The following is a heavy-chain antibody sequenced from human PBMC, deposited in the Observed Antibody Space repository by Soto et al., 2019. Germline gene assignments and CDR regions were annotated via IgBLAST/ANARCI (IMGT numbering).Heavy chain of an antibody. Sequence: ASVKVSCKASGGTFSSYAISWVRQAPGQGLEWMGGIIPIFGTANYAQKFQGRVTITADESTSTAYMELSSLRSEDTAVYYCVRDFRYNWNYEWFDPWGKRTVVTVSS. V-gene: IGHV1-69*13. CDR3: VRDFRYNWNYEWFDP. J-gene: IGHJ5*02. D-gene: IGHD1-7*01. CDR2: IIPIFGTA. CDR1: GGTFSSYA.